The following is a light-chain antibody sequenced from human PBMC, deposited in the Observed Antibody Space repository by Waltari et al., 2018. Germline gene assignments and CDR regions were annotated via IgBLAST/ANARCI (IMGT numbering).Light chain of an antibody. CDR3: QEYIGGT. J-gene: IGKJ1*01. V-gene: IGKV1-5*03. CDR2: QAT. CDR1: ETISHG. Sequence: DIQMTQSPSSLSASIGDRVTIPCRARETISHGLAWYQQKPGSVPKLLIFQATILARGLPSRFSGSGFGTEFTLTISSLEPEDFATYYCQEYIGGTFGQGTKVDIK.